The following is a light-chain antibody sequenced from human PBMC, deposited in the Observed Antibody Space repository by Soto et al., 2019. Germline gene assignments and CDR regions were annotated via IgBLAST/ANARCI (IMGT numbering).Light chain of an antibody. CDR3: QQYGSSRVA. V-gene: IGKV3-20*01. Sequence: ETVLTQFPGTLSLSPGERATLSCRASQSVSSSYLAWYQQKPGQAPRLLFYGASSRATGIPDRFSGSGSGTDFTLTISRLEPEDFAVYYCQQYGSSRVAFGQGTKVDIK. CDR1: QSVSSSY. J-gene: IGKJ1*01. CDR2: GAS.